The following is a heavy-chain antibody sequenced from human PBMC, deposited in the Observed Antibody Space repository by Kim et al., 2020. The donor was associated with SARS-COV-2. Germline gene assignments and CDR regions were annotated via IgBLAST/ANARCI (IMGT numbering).Heavy chain of an antibody. Sequence: ASVKVSCKASGYTFTYQAIHWVRQAPGKGLQWMGWINPDSGKTEYSQNFQDRVTISRDTSADTAYVELSRLGSEDTAVYYCAIGYTASWLEYYLDFWGQGTLVTVSS. D-gene: IGHD2-2*01. CDR1: GYTFTYQA. J-gene: IGHJ4*02. CDR3: AIGYTASWLEYYLDF. V-gene: IGHV1-3*01. CDR2: INPDSGKT.